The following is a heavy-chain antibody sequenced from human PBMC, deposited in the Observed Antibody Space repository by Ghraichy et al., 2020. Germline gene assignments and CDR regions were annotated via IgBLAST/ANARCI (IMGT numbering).Heavy chain of an antibody. CDR3: ARGRYCGGGSCYPRPYYFDS. V-gene: IGHV4-34*01. CDR1: GGPFGGYY. CDR2: IYPGGST. J-gene: IGHJ4*02. D-gene: IGHD2-15*01. Sequence: SQTVSLTCAVYGGPFGGYYWNLVRQSPGKGLEWIGEIYPGGSTNYNPSLESRVTISVDASRKQFSLSLFSVTAADTAMYYCARGRYCGGGSCYPRPYYFDSWGQGTLVTVSS.